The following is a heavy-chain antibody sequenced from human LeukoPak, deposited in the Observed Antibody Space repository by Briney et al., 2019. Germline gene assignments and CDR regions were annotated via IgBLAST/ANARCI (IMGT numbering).Heavy chain of an antibody. CDR1: GFTFSSYS. D-gene: IGHD1-1*01. V-gene: IGHV3-21*01. CDR2: ISSSSSYI. Sequence: GGSLRLSCAASGFTFSSYSMNWVRQAPGKGLEWVSSISSSSSYIYYADSVKGRFTISRDNAKNSLYLQMNSLRAEDTAVYYCAKGHSEDGTGFDCWGQGTLVTVSS. J-gene: IGHJ4*02. CDR3: AKGHSEDGTGFDC.